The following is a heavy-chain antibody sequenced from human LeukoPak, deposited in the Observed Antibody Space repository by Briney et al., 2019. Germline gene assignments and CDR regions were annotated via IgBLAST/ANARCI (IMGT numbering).Heavy chain of an antibody. Sequence: GSLRLSCAASGFTFDDYGMSWVRQAPGKGLEWVSGINWNGGSTGYADSVKGRFTISRDNAKNSLYLQMNSLRAEDTALYHCARVSGSGSYYQAYGMDVWGQGTTVTVSS. J-gene: IGHJ6*02. D-gene: IGHD3-10*01. CDR1: GFTFDDYG. CDR3: ARVSGSGSYYQAYGMDV. CDR2: INWNGGST. V-gene: IGHV3-20*01.